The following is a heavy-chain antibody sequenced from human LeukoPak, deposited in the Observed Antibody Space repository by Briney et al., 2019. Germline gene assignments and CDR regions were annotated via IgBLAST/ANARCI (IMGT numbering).Heavy chain of an antibody. V-gene: IGHV4-34*01. J-gene: IGHJ5*02. CDR3: ARGLDSTVTTTTGGWFDP. CDR2: INHSGST. CDR1: GGSFSGYY. Sequence: SETLSLTCAVYGGSFSGYYWSWLRQPPGKGLEWIGEINHSGSTNYNPSLKSRVTISVDTSKNQFSLKLSSVTAADTAVYYCARGLDSTVTTTTGGWFDPWGQGTLVTVSS. D-gene: IGHD4-17*01.